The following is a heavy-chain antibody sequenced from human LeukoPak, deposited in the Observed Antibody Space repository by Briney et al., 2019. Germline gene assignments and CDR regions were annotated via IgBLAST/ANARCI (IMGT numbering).Heavy chain of an antibody. V-gene: IGHV3-7*01. D-gene: IGHD1-7*01. CDR1: GFAFSDYW. Sequence: GGSLRLSCATCGFAFSDYWITWVRQVPGKGLEWVANINREGNEKYYVDSVKGRFTISRDNAKNSVDLQMDSLRVEDTAVYYCARVGTWELQRVFDFWGKGTLVTVSS. J-gene: IGHJ4*01. CDR3: ARVGTWELQRVFDF. CDR2: INREGNEK.